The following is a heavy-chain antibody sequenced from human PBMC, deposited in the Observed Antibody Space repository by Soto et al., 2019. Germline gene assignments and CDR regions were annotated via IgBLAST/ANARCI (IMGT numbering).Heavy chain of an antibody. Sequence: GGSLRLSCAASGFTFSSYGMHWVRQAPGKGLEWVAVISYDGSNKYYADSVKGRFTISRDNSKNTLYLQMNSLRAEDTAVYYCAKMKYDILTGYPIDYWGQGTLVTVSS. V-gene: IGHV3-30*18. J-gene: IGHJ4*02. D-gene: IGHD3-9*01. CDR2: ISYDGSNK. CDR3: AKMKYDILTGYPIDY. CDR1: GFTFSSYG.